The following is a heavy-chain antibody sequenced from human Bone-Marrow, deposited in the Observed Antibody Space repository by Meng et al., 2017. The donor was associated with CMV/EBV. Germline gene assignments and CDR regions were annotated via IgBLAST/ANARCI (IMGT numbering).Heavy chain of an antibody. J-gene: IGHJ4*02. D-gene: IGHD2-2*01. CDR3: ARDRGPYQLLIHFDY. CDR2: ISAYNGNT. V-gene: IGHV1-18*01. Sequence: QVQLGQSGAEVKKPGASGKVSCTAAGYTFSSYGISWVRQAPGQGLEWMGWISAYNGNTNYAQKLQGRVTMTTDTSTSTAYMELRSLRSDDTAVYYCARDRGPYQLLIHFDYWGQGTLVTVSS. CDR1: GYTFSSYG.